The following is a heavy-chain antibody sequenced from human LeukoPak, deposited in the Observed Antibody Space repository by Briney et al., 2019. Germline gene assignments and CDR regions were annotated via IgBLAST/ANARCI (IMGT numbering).Heavy chain of an antibody. V-gene: IGHV4-39*07. Sequence: SETLSLTCTVSGGSISSSGYYWGWIRQPPGKGLEWIGSMYYSGNTYYNPSLKSRVTISVDTSKNQFSLKLSSVTAADTAVYYCARSSGWGVFDYWGQGTLVTVSS. CDR2: MYYSGNT. D-gene: IGHD6-19*01. CDR1: GGSISSSGYY. J-gene: IGHJ4*02. CDR3: ARSSGWGVFDY.